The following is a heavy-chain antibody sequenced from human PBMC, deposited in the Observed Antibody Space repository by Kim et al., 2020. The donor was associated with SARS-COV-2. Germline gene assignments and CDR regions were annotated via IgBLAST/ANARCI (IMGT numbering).Heavy chain of an antibody. CDR1: GGSISSYY. Sequence: SETLSLTCTVSGGSISSYYWSWIRQPPGKGLEWIGYIYYSGSTNYNPSLTSRVTISVDTSKNQFSLKLSSVTAADTAVYYCARGVLITIFGVVREFDYWGQGTLVTVSS. CDR2: IYYSGST. V-gene: IGHV4-59*01. J-gene: IGHJ4*02. CDR3: ARGVLITIFGVVREFDY. D-gene: IGHD3-3*01.